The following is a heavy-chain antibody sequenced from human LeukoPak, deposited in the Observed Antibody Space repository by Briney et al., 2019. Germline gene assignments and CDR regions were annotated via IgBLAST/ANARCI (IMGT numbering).Heavy chain of an antibody. CDR2: IYPGDSDT. V-gene: IGHV5-51*01. CDR1: GFNFANYW. Sequence: GESLKISCKTSGFNFANYWIGWVRQMPGKGLELMGLIYPGDSDTRYSPSFQGQVTISVDKSISTSYVQWSSLKASDTAIYYCAKQSDMAAAGTMDVWGKGTTVIISS. CDR3: AKQSDMAAAGTMDV. J-gene: IGHJ6*04. D-gene: IGHD6-13*01.